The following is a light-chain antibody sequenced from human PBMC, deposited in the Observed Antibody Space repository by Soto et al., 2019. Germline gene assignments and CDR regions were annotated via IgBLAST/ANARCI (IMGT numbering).Light chain of an antibody. Sequence: QSVLTQPPSVSAAPGQKVTISCSGISSNIGNNYVFWYQQLPGTAPKLLIYDNNKRPSGIPDRFSGSKSGTSATLGITGLQTGDEADYYCGTWDSSLSAGVFGGGTKLTVL. CDR1: SSNIGNNY. J-gene: IGLJ3*02. CDR3: GTWDSSLSAGV. V-gene: IGLV1-51*01. CDR2: DNN.